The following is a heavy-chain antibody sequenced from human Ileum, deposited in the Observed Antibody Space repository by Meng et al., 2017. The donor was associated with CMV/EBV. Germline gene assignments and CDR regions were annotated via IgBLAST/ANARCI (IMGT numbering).Heavy chain of an antibody. CDR3: ARNGREELVATADAFDL. J-gene: IGHJ3*01. CDR1: GLNVSRSH. CDR2: LYSGNGA. Sequence: GGSLRLSCAASGLNVSRSHLSWVRQAPGKGLEWVAVLYSGNGAYYADSVKGRFTITRDNSKNTLYLQMERLRAEDTAVYICARNGREELVATADAFDLWGQGTMVTVSS. D-gene: IGHD5-12*01. V-gene: IGHV3-53*01.